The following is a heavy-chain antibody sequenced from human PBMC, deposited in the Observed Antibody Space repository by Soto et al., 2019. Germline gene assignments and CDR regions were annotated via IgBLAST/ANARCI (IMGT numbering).Heavy chain of an antibody. CDR2: IDPNDSYT. V-gene: IGHV5-10-1*01. Sequence: GESLKISCKGSGYSIIIYCIIWVRQMPGKGLEWMGRIDPNDSYTNYSPSFQGHVTISSDKSTSTAYLQWSSLKASDTAIYYCARQADGMDVWGQGTTVTVSS. CDR3: ARQADGMDV. CDR1: GYSIIIYC. J-gene: IGHJ6*02.